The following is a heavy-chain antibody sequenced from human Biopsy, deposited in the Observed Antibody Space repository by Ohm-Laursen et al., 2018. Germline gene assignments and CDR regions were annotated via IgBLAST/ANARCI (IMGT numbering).Heavy chain of an antibody. J-gene: IGHJ6*02. Sequence: TLSLTCVVSGDSVTKYYWSWIRQPPGKGLEWIGHIYYSVMTNYNPSLQSRVSISVDTSRNQVSLTLSSVTAADTAVYYRARDSGILNYGNFKYYHYYGMDVWGQGTKVTVSS. D-gene: IGHD4-11*01. CDR1: GDSVTKYY. CDR2: IYYSVMT. V-gene: IGHV4-59*02. CDR3: ARDSGILNYGNFKYYHYYGMDV.